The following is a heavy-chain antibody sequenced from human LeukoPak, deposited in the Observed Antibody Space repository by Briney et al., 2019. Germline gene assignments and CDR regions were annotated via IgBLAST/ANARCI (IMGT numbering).Heavy chain of an antibody. J-gene: IGHJ5*01. V-gene: IGHV1-2*02. CDR1: GYTFTDYY. CDR2: FNPNSGGS. Sequence: ASVKVSCKASGYTFTDYYIQWERQAPGQGLEWMGWFNPNSGGSDYAQKFQGRVTMTGDTSISSGYMELSRLISDDTAVYYCAREKLRYFEKTGFDSWGQGTLVTVSS. CDR3: AREKLRYFEKTGFDS. D-gene: IGHD3-9*01.